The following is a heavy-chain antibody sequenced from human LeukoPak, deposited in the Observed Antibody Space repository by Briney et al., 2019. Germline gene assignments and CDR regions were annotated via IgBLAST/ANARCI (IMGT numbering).Heavy chain of an antibody. CDR2: ISGSGGST. D-gene: IGHD2-21*01. Sequence: GGTLRLSCADSGFTFTSYGMSWVRQAPGKGLEWVSAISGSGGSTYYADSVKGRVTISRDNSKNTQYLQMNSLRAEDTAVYYCAKVNIVVVPSYFDYWGQGTLVTVSS. J-gene: IGHJ4*02. V-gene: IGHV3-23*01. CDR1: GFTFTSYG. CDR3: AKVNIVVVPSYFDY.